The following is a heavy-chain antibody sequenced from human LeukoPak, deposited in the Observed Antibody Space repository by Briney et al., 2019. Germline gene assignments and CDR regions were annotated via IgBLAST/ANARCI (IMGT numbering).Heavy chain of an antibody. V-gene: IGHV3-30*04. CDR1: GFTFSSYA. CDR2: ISYDGSNK. Sequence: PGGSLRLSCAASGFTFSSYAMHWVRQAPGKGLEWAAVISYDGSNKYYADSVKGRFTISRDNSKNTLYLQMNSLRAEDTAVYYCARAGVRAIMTTAPFDYWGQGTLVTVSS. J-gene: IGHJ4*02. CDR3: ARAGVRAIMTTAPFDY. D-gene: IGHD4-17*01.